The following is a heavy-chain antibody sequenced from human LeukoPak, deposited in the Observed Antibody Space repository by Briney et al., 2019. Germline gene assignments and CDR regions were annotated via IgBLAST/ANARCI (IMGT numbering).Heavy chain of an antibody. CDR3: ARASSGSSKELDY. Sequence: SETLSLTCTVSGGSISSSSYYWGWIRQPPGKGLEWIGSIYYSGSTYYNPSLKSRVTISVDTSKNQFSLKLSSVTAADTAVYYCARASSGSSKELDYWGQGTLVTVSS. V-gene: IGHV4-39*01. CDR2: IYYSGST. J-gene: IGHJ4*02. CDR1: GGSISSSSYY. D-gene: IGHD1-26*01.